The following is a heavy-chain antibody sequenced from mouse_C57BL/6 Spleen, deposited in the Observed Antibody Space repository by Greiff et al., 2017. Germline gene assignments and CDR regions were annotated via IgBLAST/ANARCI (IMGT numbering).Heavy chain of an antibody. V-gene: IGHV1-81*01. CDR2: IYPGSGNT. CDR1: GYTFTSYG. D-gene: IGHD2-1*01. Sequence: QVQLQQSGAELARPGASVKLSCKASGYTFTSYGISWVKQRTGQGLEWIGWIYPGSGNTKYNEKFKGKATLTVDTSSSTAYMQLSSLTSEDSAVYFCAREEAYGNFAWFAYWGQGTLVTVSA. CDR3: AREEAYGNFAWFAY. J-gene: IGHJ3*01.